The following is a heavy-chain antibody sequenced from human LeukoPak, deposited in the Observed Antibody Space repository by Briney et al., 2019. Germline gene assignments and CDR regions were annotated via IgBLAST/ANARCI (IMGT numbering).Heavy chain of an antibody. CDR1: GGSISSSSYY. CDR2: IYYSGST. V-gene: IGHV4-39*07. CDR3: ARRRDLDVDTAMPYPQDDAFDI. Sequence: SETLSLTCTVSGGSISSSSYYWGWIRQPPGKGLEWIGSIYYSGSTYYNPSLKSRVTISVDTSKNQFSLKLSSVTAADTAVYYCARRRDLDVDTAMPYPQDDAFDIWGQGTMVTVSS. J-gene: IGHJ3*02. D-gene: IGHD5-18*01.